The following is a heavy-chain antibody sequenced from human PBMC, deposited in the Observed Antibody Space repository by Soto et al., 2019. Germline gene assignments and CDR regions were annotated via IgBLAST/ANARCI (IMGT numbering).Heavy chain of an antibody. CDR2: ISGSGRTT. V-gene: IGHV3-23*01. CDR3: AKFRGPSYSYYYMDV. CDR1: GFTFGTYA. J-gene: IGHJ6*03. Sequence: EVQLLESGGGLVQPGGSLRLSCAASGFTFGTYAMNWLRQAPGRGLECVSFISGSGRTTYYADSVKGRFTVSRDNFKNTMYLQMNSLRAEDSALSYCAKFRGPSYSYYYMDVWGKGTTVTVSS. D-gene: IGHD3-16*01.